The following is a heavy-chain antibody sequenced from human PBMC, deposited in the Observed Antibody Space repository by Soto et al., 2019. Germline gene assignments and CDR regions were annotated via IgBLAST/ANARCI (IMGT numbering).Heavy chain of an antibody. V-gene: IGHV3-30*18. D-gene: IGHD5-18*01. CDR1: GFTFSSYG. CDR2: ISYDGSNK. CDR3: AKEPMAVDTAMVTGIDY. Sequence: GGALRLSCAASGFTFSSYGMHWVRPAPGKGLEWVAVISYDGSNKYYADSVKGRFTISRDNSKNTLYLQMNSLRAEDTAVYYCAKEPMAVDTAMVTGIDYWGQGTLVTVSS. J-gene: IGHJ4*02.